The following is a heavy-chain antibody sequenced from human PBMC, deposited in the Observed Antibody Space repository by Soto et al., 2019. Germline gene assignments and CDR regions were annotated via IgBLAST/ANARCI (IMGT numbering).Heavy chain of an antibody. CDR2: INSDGSST. CDR3: ASPKYYYGSGSYLFDY. CDR1: GFTFSSYW. D-gene: IGHD3-10*01. V-gene: IGHV3-74*01. Sequence: GGSLRLSCAASGFTFSSYWMHWVRQAPGKGLVWVSRINSDGSSTSYADSVKGRFTISRDNAKNTLYLQMNSLRAEDTAVYYCASPKYYYGSGSYLFDYWGQGTLVTVS. J-gene: IGHJ4*02.